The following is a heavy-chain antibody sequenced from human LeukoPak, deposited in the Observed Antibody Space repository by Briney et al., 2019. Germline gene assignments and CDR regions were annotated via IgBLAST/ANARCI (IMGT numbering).Heavy chain of an antibody. CDR2: INHSGST. CDR1: GGSFSGYY. CDR3: ARGGVHRWFDP. Sequence: SETLSLTCAVYGGSFSGYYWSWIRQPPGKGLERIGEINHSGSTNYNPSLKSRVTISVDTSKNQFSLKLSSVTAADTAVYYCARGGVHRWFDPWGQGTLVTVSS. V-gene: IGHV4-34*01. J-gene: IGHJ5*02. D-gene: IGHD3-3*01.